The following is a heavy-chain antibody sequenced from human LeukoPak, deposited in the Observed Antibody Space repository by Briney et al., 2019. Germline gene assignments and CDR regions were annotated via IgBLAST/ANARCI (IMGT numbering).Heavy chain of an antibody. CDR2: LTGSGGDT. CDR1: GFTFSSYA. V-gene: IGHV3-23*01. Sequence: GGSLRLSCAASGFTFSSYAMSWVRQAPGKGLEWVSGLTGSGGDTYYGDSVKGRFTVSRDNSKNTVYLRMNSLRVEDTAVYYCAKDSSNYHYRSSGYPQDYWGQGTLVTVSS. D-gene: IGHD3-22*01. J-gene: IGHJ4*02. CDR3: AKDSSNYHYRSSGYPQDY.